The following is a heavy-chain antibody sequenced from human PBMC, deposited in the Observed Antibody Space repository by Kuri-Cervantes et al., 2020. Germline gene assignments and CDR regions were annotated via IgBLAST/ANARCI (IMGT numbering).Heavy chain of an antibody. J-gene: IGHJ3*02. Sequence: SETLSLTFAVYGGSFSGYYWSWIRQPPGKGLEWIGEINHSGSTNCNPSLKSRVTISVDTSKNQFSLKLSSVTAADTAVYYCARCTNSYWGCYRRASVIWGQGTMVTVSS. D-gene: IGHD3-16*02. V-gene: IGHV4-34*01. CDR3: ARCTNSYWGCYRRASVI. CDR1: GGSFSGYY. CDR2: INHSGST.